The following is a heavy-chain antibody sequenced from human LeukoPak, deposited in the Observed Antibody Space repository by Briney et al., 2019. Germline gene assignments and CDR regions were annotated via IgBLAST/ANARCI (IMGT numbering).Heavy chain of an antibody. CDR3: ARSPGSYPFFDF. V-gene: IGHV1-18*03. CDR1: GYTFTSYG. D-gene: IGHD1-26*01. J-gene: IGHJ4*02. CDR2: ISAGNDNT. Sequence: ASVKVSCKASGYTFTSYGISWVRQAPGQGLEWMGWISAGNDNTKYSPDFQGRVSITRDTSASIAYMELSSLTSDDMAIYYCARSPGSYPFFDFWGQGTLVTVSS.